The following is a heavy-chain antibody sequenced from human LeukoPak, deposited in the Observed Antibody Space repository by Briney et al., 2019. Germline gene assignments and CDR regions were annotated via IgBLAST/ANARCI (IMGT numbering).Heavy chain of an antibody. V-gene: IGHV5-51*01. Sequence: GESLKISCKAYGYSFFSNYWIAWVRQMPGEGLEWMGLLYPGDSDSRYSPSFQGQVTISADRSISTAYLHWSSLKVSDTAMYYCARASRDGYNQNFDYWGQGTLVTVSS. J-gene: IGHJ4*02. CDR2: LYPGDSDS. CDR1: GYSFFSNYW. D-gene: IGHD5-24*01. CDR3: ARASRDGYNQNFDY.